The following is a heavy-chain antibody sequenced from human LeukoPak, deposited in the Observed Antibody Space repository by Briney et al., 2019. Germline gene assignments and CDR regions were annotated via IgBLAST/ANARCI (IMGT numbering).Heavy chain of an antibody. CDR1: GYSFTSYW. D-gene: IGHD3-9*01. CDR2: IYPGDSDT. V-gene: IGHV5-51*01. Sequence: GESLKIPCKGSGYSFTSYWIGWVRQMPGKGLEWMGIIYPGDSDTRYSPSFQGQVTISADKSISTAYLQWSSLKASDTAMYYCARQFRDDILTGYSSYFDYWGQGTLVTVSS. CDR3: ARQFRDDILTGYSSYFDY. J-gene: IGHJ4*02.